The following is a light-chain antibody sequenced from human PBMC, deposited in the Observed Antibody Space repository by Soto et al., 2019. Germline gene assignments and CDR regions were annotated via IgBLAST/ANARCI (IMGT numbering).Light chain of an antibody. J-gene: IGKJ3*01. V-gene: IGKV1-9*01. CDR1: QDVSRY. CDR3: QQLNSYAFA. CDR2: AAS. Sequence: DIQLTQSPSFLSASVGDRVTITCRASQDVSRYLAWYQQKPGKAPNLLIYAASTLRSGVPSRFSGSGSETEFTLTLSSLQPEDFATYYCQQLNSYAFAFGPGTKVDIK.